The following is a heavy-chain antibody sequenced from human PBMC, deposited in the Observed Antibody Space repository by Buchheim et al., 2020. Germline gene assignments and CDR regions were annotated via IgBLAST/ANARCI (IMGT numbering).Heavy chain of an antibody. Sequence: EVQLVESGGGLVQPGGSLRLSCAASGFTFSSYEMNWVRQAPGKGLEWVSYISSSGSTLYYADSVKGRFTISRDNAKNSLYLPMNSLRAEDTAVYYCARDVGSYYDFWSGQDYYYYGMDVWGQGTT. CDR1: GFTFSSYE. CDR3: ARDVGSYYDFWSGQDYYYYGMDV. CDR2: ISSSGSTL. D-gene: IGHD3-3*01. J-gene: IGHJ6*02. V-gene: IGHV3-48*03.